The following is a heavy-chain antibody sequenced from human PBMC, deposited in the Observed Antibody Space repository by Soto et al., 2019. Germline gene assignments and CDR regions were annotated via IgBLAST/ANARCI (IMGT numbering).Heavy chain of an antibody. V-gene: IGHV4-34*01. CDR2: INHSGST. D-gene: IGHD3-3*01. CDR1: GGSFSCYY. Sequence: SETLSLTCAVYGGSFSCYYWSWIRQPPGKGLEWIGEINHSGSTNYNPSRKSRVTISVDTSKNQFSLKLSSVTAADTAVYYCASGIGPGFWSSYFWGRNWFDPWGQGTLVTVSS. J-gene: IGHJ5*02. CDR3: ASGIGPGFWSSYFWGRNWFDP.